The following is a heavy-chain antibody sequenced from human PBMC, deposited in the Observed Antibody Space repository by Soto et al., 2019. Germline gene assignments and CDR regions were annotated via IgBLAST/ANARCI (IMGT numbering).Heavy chain of an antibody. D-gene: IGHD5-18*01. CDR2: IYYSGST. CDR1: GGSISSGDYY. CDR3: ARETGDTAMVDDAFDI. Sequence: SETLSLTCTVSGGSISSGDYYWSWIRQPPGKGLEWIGYIYYSGSTYYNPSLKSRVTISVDTSKNQFSLKLSSVTAADTAVYYCARETGDTAMVDDAFDIWGQGTMVTVSS. J-gene: IGHJ3*02. V-gene: IGHV4-30-4*01.